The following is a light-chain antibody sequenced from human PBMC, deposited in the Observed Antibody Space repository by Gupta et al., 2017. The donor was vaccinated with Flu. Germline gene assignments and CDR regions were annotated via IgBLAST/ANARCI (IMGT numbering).Light chain of an antibody. Sequence: EIVMTQSPATLSVSPGESATLSCRASQTVTRDLAWYQQKPGQAPRLLMYGASTRAISIPARFSGSGSGTEFTLTVTSLQSEDFAVYYCQQYKDWPLTFGGGTRVAIK. V-gene: IGKV3D-15*01. CDR1: QTVTRD. CDR2: GAS. CDR3: QQYKDWPLT. J-gene: IGKJ4*01.